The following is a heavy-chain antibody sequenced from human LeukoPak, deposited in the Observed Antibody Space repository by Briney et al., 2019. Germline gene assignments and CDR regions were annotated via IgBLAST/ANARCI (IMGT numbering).Heavy chain of an antibody. V-gene: IGHV4-39*01. Sequence: PSETLSLTCTVSGGSISSSLYYWGWIRQPPGKRLEWIGNIYSSGSTHYNPSFKSRVLIFVDTSKNQFSLILSSVTAADTAVYYCARLGGPAAKLYYFDYWGQGTVVAVSS. CDR1: GGSISSSLYY. CDR2: IYSSGST. CDR3: ARLGGPAAKLYYFDY. J-gene: IGHJ4*02. D-gene: IGHD2/OR15-2a*01.